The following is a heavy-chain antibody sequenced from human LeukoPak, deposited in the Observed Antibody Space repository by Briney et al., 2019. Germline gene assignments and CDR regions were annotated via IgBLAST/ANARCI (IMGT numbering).Heavy chain of an antibody. D-gene: IGHD2-15*01. CDR3: ASPGHIYCSGGSCYGTYWDY. CDR1: GFTFCSYL. V-gene: IGHV3-74*01. CDR2: INSDGSST. J-gene: IGHJ4*02. Sequence: GGSLRLSCAASGFTFCSYLMHWVRQAPGKGLVWVSRINSDGSSTSYADSVKGRFTISRDNAKNTLYLQMNSLRAEDTAVYYCASPGHIYCSGGSCYGTYWDYWGQGTLVTVSS.